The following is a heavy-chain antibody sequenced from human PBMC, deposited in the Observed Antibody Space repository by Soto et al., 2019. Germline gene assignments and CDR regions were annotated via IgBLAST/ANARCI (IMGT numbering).Heavy chain of an antibody. V-gene: IGHV1-2*02. CDR2: IVPKNGGT. CDR3: ARDDYGIYPY. CDR1: GYNVTDYY. D-gene: IGHD1-26*01. J-gene: IGHJ4*02. Sequence: VQLVQSGTEVKKPGASVKVSCKASGYNVTDYYIHWVRQATGQGLEWMGWIVPKNGGTIYAQKFQDRVTMTRDTSISTADRDLSRLTSDDTALYYCARDDYGIYPYWGQGTLVTVSS.